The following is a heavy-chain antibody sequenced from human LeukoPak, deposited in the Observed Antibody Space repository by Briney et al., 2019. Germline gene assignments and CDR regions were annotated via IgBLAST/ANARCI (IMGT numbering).Heavy chain of an antibody. CDR3: ARVYRWLESHDAFDI. CDR2: ISYSGST. D-gene: IGHD2-15*01. J-gene: IGHJ3*02. Sequence: SETLSLTCTVSGGSISSYYWSWIRQPPGKGLEWIGYISYSGSTNYNPSLKSRVTISVDTSRNQFSLKLSSVTAADTAMYYCARVYRWLESHDAFDIWGQGTMVTVSS. CDR1: GGSISSYY. V-gene: IGHV4-59*01.